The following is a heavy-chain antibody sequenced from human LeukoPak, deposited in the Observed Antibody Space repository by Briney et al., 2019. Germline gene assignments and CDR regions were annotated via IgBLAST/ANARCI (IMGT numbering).Heavy chain of an antibody. CDR3: AKDVNYDILTGLEN. J-gene: IGHJ4*02. CDR1: GFTFSSYG. V-gene: IGHV3-23*01. CDR2: ISGSGGST. Sequence: GGTLRLSCAASGFTFSSYGMSWVRQAPGKGLEWVSAISGSGGSTYYADSVKGRFTISRDNSKSTLYLQMNSLRAEDTAVYYCAKDVNYDILTGLENWGQGTLVTVSS. D-gene: IGHD3-9*01.